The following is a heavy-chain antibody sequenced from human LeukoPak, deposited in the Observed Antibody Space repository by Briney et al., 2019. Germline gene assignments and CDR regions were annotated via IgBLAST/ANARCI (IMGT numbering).Heavy chain of an antibody. J-gene: IGHJ4*02. CDR3: ARLDYYGSGSYFDY. CDR1: GFTFSSYA. V-gene: IGHV3-23*01. CDR2: ISGSGDST. Sequence: GGSLRLSCAASGFTFSSYAMSWVRQAPGKGLEWVSTISGSGDSTYYADSVKGRFTISRDNARNSLYLQMNSLRAEDTAVYYCARLDYYGSGSYFDYWGQGTLVTVSS. D-gene: IGHD3-10*01.